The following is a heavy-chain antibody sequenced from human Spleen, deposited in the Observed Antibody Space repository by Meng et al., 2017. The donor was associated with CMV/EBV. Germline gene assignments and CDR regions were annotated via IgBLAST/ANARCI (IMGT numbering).Heavy chain of an antibody. CDR1: GGSISSSNW. D-gene: IGHD6-13*01. CDR2: IYHSGST. Sequence: GSLRLSCAVSGGSISSSNWWSWVRQPPGKGLEWIGEIYHSGSTNYNPSLKSRVTISVDKSKNQFSLKLSSVTAADTAVYYCARDQFAATYFYYGVDVWGQGTTVTVSS. J-gene: IGHJ6*02. V-gene: IGHV4-4*02. CDR3: ARDQFAATYFYYGVDV.